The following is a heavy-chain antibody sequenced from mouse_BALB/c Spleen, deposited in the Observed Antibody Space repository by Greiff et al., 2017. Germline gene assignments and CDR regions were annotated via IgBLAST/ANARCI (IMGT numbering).Heavy chain of an antibody. D-gene: IGHD2-4*01. CDR1: GFDFSRYW. J-gene: IGHJ3*01. CDR3: ARPYYDYDWFAY. V-gene: IGHV4-1*02. Sequence: EVKLMESGGGLVQPGGSLKLSCAASGFDFSRYWMSWVRQAPGKGLEWIGEINPDSSTINYTPSLKDKFIISRDNAKNTLYLQMSKVRSEDTALYYCARPYYDYDWFAYWGQGTLVTVSA. CDR2: INPDSSTI.